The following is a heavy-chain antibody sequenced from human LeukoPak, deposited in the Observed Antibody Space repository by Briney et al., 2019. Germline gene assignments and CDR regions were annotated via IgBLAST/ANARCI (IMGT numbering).Heavy chain of an antibody. D-gene: IGHD3-22*01. Sequence: GGSLTLSCAASGFTFSSYAMSWVRQAPGKGLEWVSAISGSGGSTYYADSVKGRFTISRDNSKNTLYLQMNSLRAEDTAVYYCAKDQYYDSSGYYSPFDYWGQGTLVTVSS. CDR2: ISGSGGST. CDR3: AKDQYYDSSGYYSPFDY. J-gene: IGHJ4*02. CDR1: GFTFSSYA. V-gene: IGHV3-23*01.